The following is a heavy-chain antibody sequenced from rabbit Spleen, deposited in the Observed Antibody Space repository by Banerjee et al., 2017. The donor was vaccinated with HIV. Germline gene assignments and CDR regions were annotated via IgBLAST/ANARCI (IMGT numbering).Heavy chain of an antibody. V-gene: IGHV1S47*01. J-gene: IGHJ4*01. CDR1: GFDISKYG. CDR2: IDPFFGIT. Sequence: QEQLVESGGGLVQPGGSLKLSCTVSGFDISKYGVTWVRQAPGKGLEWIGYIDPFFGITYYATWVNGRFTISSHNAQNTLYLQLNSLTVADTATYFCVRSAYVSGSAFYGYFNLWGPGTLVTVS. D-gene: IGHD1-1*01. CDR3: VRSAYVSGSAFYGYFNL.